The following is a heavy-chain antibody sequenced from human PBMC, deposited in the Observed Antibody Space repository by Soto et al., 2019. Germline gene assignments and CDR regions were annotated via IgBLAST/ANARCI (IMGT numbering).Heavy chain of an antibody. CDR1: GFTFSASA. Sequence: EVQLVESGGGLVQPGGSLKLSCEASGFTFSASAMHWVRQASGKRLEWVGRIRSKSNSYVTAYAASVKGRFTVSRDDSKNTAYLQMMRLKPEDTAVYYCTRSVTGITAHFDYWGLGTLVTVSS. D-gene: IGHD5-18*01. V-gene: IGHV3-73*02. J-gene: IGHJ4*02. CDR3: TRSVTGITAHFDY. CDR2: IRSKSNSYVT.